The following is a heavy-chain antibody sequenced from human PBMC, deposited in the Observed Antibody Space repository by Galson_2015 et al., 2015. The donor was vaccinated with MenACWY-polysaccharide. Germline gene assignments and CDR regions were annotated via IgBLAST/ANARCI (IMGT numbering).Heavy chain of an antibody. CDR3: ARDIGIAGADDY. D-gene: IGHD6-13*01. J-gene: IGHJ4*02. V-gene: IGHV3-48*02. CDR2: INGGSSTI. Sequence: SLRLSCAASGFTFSTYSMTWVRQAPGKGLEWVSYINGGSSTIYYADSVKGRFTISRDNAKNSLYLQMNSLRDDDTAVYYCARDIGIAGADDYWGQGTLVPVSS. CDR1: GFTFSTYS.